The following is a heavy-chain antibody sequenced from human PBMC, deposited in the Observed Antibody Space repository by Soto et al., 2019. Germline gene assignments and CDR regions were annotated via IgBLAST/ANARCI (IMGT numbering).Heavy chain of an antibody. CDR3: AKWSVEDYYDSSGYCVQFDY. CDR1: GFTFSSYA. Sequence: PGGSLRLSCAASGFTFSSYAMSWVRQAPGKGLEWVSAISGSGGSTYYADSVKGRFTISRDNSKNTLYLQMNSLRAEDTAVYYCAKWSVEDYYDSSGYCVQFDYWGQGTLVTVSS. D-gene: IGHD3-22*01. CDR2: ISGSGGST. V-gene: IGHV3-23*01. J-gene: IGHJ4*02.